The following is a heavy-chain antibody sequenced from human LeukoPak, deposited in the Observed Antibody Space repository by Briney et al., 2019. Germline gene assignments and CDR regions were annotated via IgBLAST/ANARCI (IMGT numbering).Heavy chain of an antibody. CDR1: GFTFSSYA. J-gene: IGHJ3*02. D-gene: IGHD3-22*01. V-gene: IGHV3-30-3*01. Sequence: GGSLRLSCAASGFTFSSYAMHWVRQAPGKGLEWVAVISYDGSNKYYADSVKGRFTISRDNSKNTLYLQMNSLRVQDSAVYYCARAQWMGDRSPSWTNAFDIWGQGTMVTVSS. CDR2: ISYDGSNK. CDR3: ARAQWMGDRSPSWTNAFDI.